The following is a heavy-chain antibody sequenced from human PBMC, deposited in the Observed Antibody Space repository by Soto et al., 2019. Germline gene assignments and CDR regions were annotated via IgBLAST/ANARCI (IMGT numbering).Heavy chain of an antibody. CDR1: GGSISSYY. V-gene: IGHV4-59*08. CDR2: IYYSGST. CDR3: TTQGFGGLHGLVDV. D-gene: IGHD3-10*01. J-gene: IGHJ6*02. Sequence: PSETLSLTCTVSGGSISSYYWSWFRQPPGKGLEWIGYIYYSGSTNYNPSLKSRVSISVDTSKNQFSLKLTSVTAADTAVYYCTTQGFGGLHGLVDVWGQGTTVT.